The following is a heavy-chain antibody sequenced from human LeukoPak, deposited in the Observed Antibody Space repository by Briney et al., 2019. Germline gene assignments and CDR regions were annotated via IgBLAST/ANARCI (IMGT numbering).Heavy chain of an antibody. V-gene: IGHV4-39*07. J-gene: IGHJ6*03. CDR1: GGSISSSSYH. CDR3: ARGRCSGGSSRYYYYYYYMDV. Sequence: SETLSLTCTVSGGSISSSSYHWAWIRQPPGKGLEWIGSIHYSGSTYYNPSLQSRVTISIDTSKNQFSLKLRFVTAADTAVYYCARGRCSGGSSRYYYYYYYMDVWGKGTTVTVSS. CDR2: IHYSGST. D-gene: IGHD2-15*01.